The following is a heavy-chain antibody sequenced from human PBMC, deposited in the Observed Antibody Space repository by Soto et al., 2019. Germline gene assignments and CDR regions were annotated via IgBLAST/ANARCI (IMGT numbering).Heavy chain of an antibody. Sequence: QVQLVQSGAEVKKPGASVKVSCKASGYTFTSYYMHWVRQAPGQGLEWMGIINPSGGSTSYAQKFQGRVTMTRDTSTSTVYMELSSLRSEDTAVYYCARGGIAARLYNWFDPWGQETLVTVSS. D-gene: IGHD6-6*01. J-gene: IGHJ5*02. CDR1: GYTFTSYY. CDR2: INPSGGST. V-gene: IGHV1-46*01. CDR3: ARGGIAARLYNWFDP.